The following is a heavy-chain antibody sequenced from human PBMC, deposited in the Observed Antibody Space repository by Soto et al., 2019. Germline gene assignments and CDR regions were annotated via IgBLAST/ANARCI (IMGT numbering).Heavy chain of an antibody. CDR1: GFTFSSYA. CDR2: ISGSGVGT. Sequence: EVQLLEPGGGLVQPGGSLRLSCAASGFTFSSYAMGWVRQAPGKVLEWVSGISGSGVGTDYADSLKGRFTISRDNSKNTLYLQMNSLRAEDTAVYYCAKDRKYIVVLVADYWGQGTLVTVSS. V-gene: IGHV3-23*01. D-gene: IGHD2-15*01. J-gene: IGHJ4*02. CDR3: AKDRKYIVVLVADY.